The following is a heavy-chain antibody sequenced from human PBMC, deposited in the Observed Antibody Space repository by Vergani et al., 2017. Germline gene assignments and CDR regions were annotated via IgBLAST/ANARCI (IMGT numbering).Heavy chain of an antibody. V-gene: IGHV1-69*01. D-gene: IGHD1-26*01. J-gene: IGHJ4*02. CDR2: IIPIFGTA. CDR1: GGTFSSYA. Sequence: QVQLVQSGAEVKKPGSSVKVSCKASGGTFSSYAISWVRQAPGQGLEWMGGIIPIFGTANYAQKFQGRVTITADESTSTAYMELSSLRSEDTAVYYCAKDFPWEPNIPSYFDYWGQGTLVTVSS. CDR3: AKDFPWEPNIPSYFDY.